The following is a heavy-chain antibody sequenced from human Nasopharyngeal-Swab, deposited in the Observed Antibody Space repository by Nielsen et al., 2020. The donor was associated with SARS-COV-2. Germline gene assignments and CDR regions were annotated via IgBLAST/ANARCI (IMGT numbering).Heavy chain of an antibody. CDR3: ARGPLWFGEDYYYYYYMDV. D-gene: IGHD3-10*01. V-gene: IGHV3-33*01. CDR2: IWYDGSNK. Sequence: VRQAPGKGLEWVSVIWYDGSNKYYADSVKGRFTISRDNSKNTLYLQMNSLRAEDTAVYYCARGPLWFGEDYYYYYYMDVWGKGTTVTVSS. J-gene: IGHJ6*03.